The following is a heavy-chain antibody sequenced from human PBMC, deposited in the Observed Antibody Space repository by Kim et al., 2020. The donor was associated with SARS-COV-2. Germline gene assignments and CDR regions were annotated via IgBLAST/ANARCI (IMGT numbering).Heavy chain of an antibody. Sequence: KGDGIEKYYVDSVKGRFTIASDNAKNSLYMHMNSLRAEDTAVYYCARKWEPRGQGTLVTVSS. CDR2: KGDGIEK. CDR3: ARKWEP. J-gene: IGHJ4*02. D-gene: IGHD1-26*01. V-gene: IGHV3-7*01.